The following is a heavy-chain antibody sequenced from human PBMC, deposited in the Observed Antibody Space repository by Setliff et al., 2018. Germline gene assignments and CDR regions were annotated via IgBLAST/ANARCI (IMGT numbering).Heavy chain of an antibody. CDR3: ATSTITTYYFDY. D-gene: IGHD4-4*01. J-gene: IGHJ4*01. Sequence: GGSLRLSCAASGFTFSSHGMSWVRQAPAKGLEWVSTITSDGGTTWYADSVKGRFTIYRDNSRNTLYLQMKSLRAEDTAIYYCATSTITTYYFDYWGHGTLVTVSS. V-gene: IGHV3-23*01. CDR1: GFTFSSHG. CDR2: ITSDGGTT.